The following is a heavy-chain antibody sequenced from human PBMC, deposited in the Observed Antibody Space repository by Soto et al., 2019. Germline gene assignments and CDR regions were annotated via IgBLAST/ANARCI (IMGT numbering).Heavy chain of an antibody. Sequence: EVQLLESGGGLVQPGGSLRLSCTASGFTFSSHAMTWVRQAPGKGLEWVSGLSDSGISIYYADSVKGRFTISRDNSMNTLYLQMKILRAEDTAVYYCAKVSSSWCSGFFELWGQGTLVTVSS. D-gene: IGHD6-13*01. J-gene: IGHJ4*02. CDR3: AKVSSSWCSGFFEL. CDR1: GFTFSSHA. V-gene: IGHV3-23*01. CDR2: LSDSGISI.